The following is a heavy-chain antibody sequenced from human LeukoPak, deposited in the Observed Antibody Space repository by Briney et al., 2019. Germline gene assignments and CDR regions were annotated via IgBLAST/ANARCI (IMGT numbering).Heavy chain of an antibody. CDR3: ARGEPRYAGSTSSNYYYYYYMDV. CDR2: INPSGGST. J-gene: IGHJ6*03. CDR1: GYTFTSYY. Sequence: ASVKVSCKASGYTFTSYYMHWVRQAPGQGLEWMGIINPSGGSTSYAQKFQGRVTMTRDMSTSTVYMELSSLRSEDTAVYYCARGEPRYAGSTSSNYYYYYYMDVWGKGTTVTVSS. V-gene: IGHV1-46*01. D-gene: IGHD2-2*01.